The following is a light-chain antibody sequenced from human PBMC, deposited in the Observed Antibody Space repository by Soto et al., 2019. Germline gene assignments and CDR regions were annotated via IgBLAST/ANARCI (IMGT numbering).Light chain of an antibody. CDR1: QSVRSTS. CDR3: QQYATSPRST. V-gene: IGKV3-20*01. CDR2: GAS. J-gene: IGKJ1*01. Sequence: EIVLTQSPGTLSLSPGERATLSCRASQSVRSTSLAWYQQKPGQAPRLLIYGASTRATGVPDRFSGRGSGTDFTLTISRLEPEDFAVYYCQQYATSPRSTFGQGTKVEIK.